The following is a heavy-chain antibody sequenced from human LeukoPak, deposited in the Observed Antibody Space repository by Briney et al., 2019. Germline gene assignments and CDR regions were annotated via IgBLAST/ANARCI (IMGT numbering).Heavy chain of an antibody. CDR3: ATEFTGYSYGYRLRAFDI. CDR1: GGSISSGGYY. Sequence: SQTLSLTCTVSGGSISSGGYYWSWIRQHPGKGLEWIGYIFYSGSTYYNPSLKSRVTISVDTSKNQFSLKLSSVTAADTAVYYCATEFTGYSYGYRLRAFDIWGQGTMVTVSS. D-gene: IGHD5-18*01. J-gene: IGHJ3*02. V-gene: IGHV4-31*03. CDR2: IFYSGST.